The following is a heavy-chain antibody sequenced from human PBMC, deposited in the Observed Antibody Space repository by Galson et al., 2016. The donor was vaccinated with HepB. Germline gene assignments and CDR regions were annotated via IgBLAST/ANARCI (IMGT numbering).Heavy chain of an antibody. CDR2: IKDDGSET. CDR3: ARLRPRSYFDY. J-gene: IGHJ4*02. CDR1: GFTFSSHW. Sequence: SLRLSCAASGFTFSSHWMSWVRQAPGKGLEWVASIKDDGSETYYVDSVKGRFTISRDNAKNSLYLQMSSLRAEDTAVFYCARLRPRSYFDYWGQGTLVTVSS. V-gene: IGHV3-7*01.